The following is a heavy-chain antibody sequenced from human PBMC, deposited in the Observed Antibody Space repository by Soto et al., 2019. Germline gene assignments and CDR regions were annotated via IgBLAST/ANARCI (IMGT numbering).Heavy chain of an antibody. D-gene: IGHD2-2*01. Sequence: SVKVSCKASGGTFSSYAISWVRKAPGQGLEWMGGIIPIFGTANYAQKFQGRVTITADKSTSTAYMELSSLRSEDTAVYYCAREVSTPYYYYGMDVWGQGTTVTVSS. CDR1: GGTFSSYA. V-gene: IGHV1-69*06. CDR3: AREVSTPYYYYGMDV. CDR2: IIPIFGTA. J-gene: IGHJ6*02.